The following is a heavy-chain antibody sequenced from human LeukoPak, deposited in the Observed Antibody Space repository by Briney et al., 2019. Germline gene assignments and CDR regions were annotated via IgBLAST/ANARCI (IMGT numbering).Heavy chain of an antibody. J-gene: IGHJ4*02. CDR1: GITASNNC. Sequence: PGGSLRLSCAAPGITASNNCMTWVRQAPGKGRDWGSLIYAVGSTYYADSVKGRFTISRDNSKDTLYLQMNSLRAEDTALYYCATRPHGDSPYFDYWGQGTLVTVSS. CDR3: ATRPHGDSPYFDY. D-gene: IGHD4-17*01. CDR2: IYAVGST. V-gene: IGHV3-66*01.